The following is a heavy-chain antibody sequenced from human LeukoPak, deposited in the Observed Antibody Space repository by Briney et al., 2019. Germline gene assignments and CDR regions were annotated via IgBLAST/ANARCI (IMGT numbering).Heavy chain of an antibody. D-gene: IGHD4-23*01. CDR3: ARGRYGGYFDC. Sequence: SETLSLTCAVSGGSISSGGYSWSWIRQPPGKGLEWIGYIYYSGSTYYNPSLMSRITISVDTSKIQVSLMLSPVTAADTAVYYCARGRYGGYFDCWGQGILVTVSP. CDR1: GGSISSGGYS. V-gene: IGHV4-30-4*07. J-gene: IGHJ4*02. CDR2: IYYSGST.